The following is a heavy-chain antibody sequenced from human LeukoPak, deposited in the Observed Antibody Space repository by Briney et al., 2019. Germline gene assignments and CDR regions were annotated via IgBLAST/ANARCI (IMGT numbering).Heavy chain of an antibody. CDR1: GYTFTSYA. V-gene: IGHV1-3*01. D-gene: IGHD3-3*01. CDR2: INAGNGNT. CDR3: ARDHDFWSGFTPLWFDP. Sequence: ASVKVSCKASGYTFTSYAMHWVRQAPGQRLEWMGWINAGNGNTKYSQKFQGRVTITRDTSASTAHMELSSLRSEDTAVYYCARDHDFWSGFTPLWFDPWGQGTLVTVSS. J-gene: IGHJ5*02.